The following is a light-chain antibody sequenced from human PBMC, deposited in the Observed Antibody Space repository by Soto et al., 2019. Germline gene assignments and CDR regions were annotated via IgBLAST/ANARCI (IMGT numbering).Light chain of an antibody. V-gene: IGKV3-15*01. J-gene: IGKJ5*01. CDR2: GAS. CDR3: QQYDNWPPLT. CDR1: QSVTTN. Sequence: EIVMTQSPVTLSVSPGDRATLSCRASQSVTTNLAWYQQKPGQAPRLLIYGASTRATGIPGRFSGSGSGTEFSLTINSLESEDVAVYYCQQYDNWPPLTFGQGTRLEIK.